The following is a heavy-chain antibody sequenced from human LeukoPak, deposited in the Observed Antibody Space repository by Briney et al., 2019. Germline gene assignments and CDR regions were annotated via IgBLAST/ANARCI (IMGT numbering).Heavy chain of an antibody. CDR3: ASATIFGVVTTS. CDR2: INHSGST. V-gene: IGHV4-34*01. Sequence: SETLSLTCAVYGVSFSGYYWSWLRQPPGKGREWIGEINHSGSTNYNPSLKSRVTISVDTSKNQFSLKLSSVTAADTAVYYCASATIFGVVTTSWGQGTLVTVSS. J-gene: IGHJ5*02. D-gene: IGHD3-3*01. CDR1: GVSFSGYY.